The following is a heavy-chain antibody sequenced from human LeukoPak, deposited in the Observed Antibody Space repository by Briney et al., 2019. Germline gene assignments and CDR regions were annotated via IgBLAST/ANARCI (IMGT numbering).Heavy chain of an antibody. V-gene: IGHV4-30-2*01. CDR3: ARGKMYYYDSSGYYWDNWFDP. CDR1: GGSISSGGSS. Sequence: PSQTLSLTCAVSGGSISSGGSSWSWIRQPPGKGLEWIGYIYHSGSTYYNPSLKSRVTISVDRSKNQFSLKLSSVTAADTAVYYCARGKMYYYDSSGYYWDNWFDPWGQGTLVTVSS. J-gene: IGHJ5*02. CDR2: IYHSGST. D-gene: IGHD3-22*01.